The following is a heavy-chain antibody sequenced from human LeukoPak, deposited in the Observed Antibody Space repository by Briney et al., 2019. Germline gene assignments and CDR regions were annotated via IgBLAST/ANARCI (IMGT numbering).Heavy chain of an antibody. CDR3: ARDVVGSLDY. CDR1: GFTFSTYW. Sequence: GGSLRLPCAASGFTFSTYWMAWVRQAPRKGLEWVANIKGDESARHQADSVKGRFTISRDNTQNSVYLQMSSLRGEDTAVYYCARDVVGSLDYWGQGTLVTVSS. V-gene: IGHV3-7*01. J-gene: IGHJ4*02. D-gene: IGHD1-26*01. CDR2: IKGDESAR.